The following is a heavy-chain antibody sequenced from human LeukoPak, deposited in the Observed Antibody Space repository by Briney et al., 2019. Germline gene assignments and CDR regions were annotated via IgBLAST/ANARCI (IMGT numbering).Heavy chain of an antibody. CDR2: ISGSSNTI. D-gene: IGHD3-3*01. J-gene: IGHJ4*02. CDR1: GFTFSNFA. CDR3: VRDHKWSFDY. V-gene: IGHV3-48*02. Sequence: HPGGSLRLSCAASGFTFSNFAMSWVRQAPGKGLEWVSYISGSSNTIDYADSVKGRFTISRDNAKNSLYLQMISLRDEDTAVYYCVRDHKWSFDYWGQGTLVSVSS.